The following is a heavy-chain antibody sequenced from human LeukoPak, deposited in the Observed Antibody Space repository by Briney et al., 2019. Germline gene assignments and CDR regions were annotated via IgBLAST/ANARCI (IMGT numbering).Heavy chain of an antibody. Sequence: ASVKVSCKASGYTFTSYYMHWVRQAPGQGLEWMGIINPSGGSTSYAQKLQGRVTMTRDMSTSTVYMELSSLRAEDTAVYYCARDRDDNNFETDAFDIWGQGTMVSVSS. D-gene: IGHD5-24*01. CDR3: ARDRDDNNFETDAFDI. V-gene: IGHV1-46*01. J-gene: IGHJ3*02. CDR1: GYTFTSYY. CDR2: INPSGGST.